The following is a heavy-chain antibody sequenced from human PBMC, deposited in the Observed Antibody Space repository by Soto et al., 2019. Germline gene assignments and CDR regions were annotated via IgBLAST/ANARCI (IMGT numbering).Heavy chain of an antibody. CDR1: GGSFSGYY. CDR3: AGGRKGFSSSCYVD. V-gene: IGHV4-34*01. J-gene: IGHJ4*02. D-gene: IGHD6-13*01. CDR2: INDSGGT. Sequence: SSETLSLTCAVYGGSFSGYYWTWIRQPPGKGLEWIGEINDSGGTDYNPSLKSRVTISLDTSKNQSSLKLSSVTAADTAVYYCAGGRKGFSSSCYVDWGQRTLFTVSS.